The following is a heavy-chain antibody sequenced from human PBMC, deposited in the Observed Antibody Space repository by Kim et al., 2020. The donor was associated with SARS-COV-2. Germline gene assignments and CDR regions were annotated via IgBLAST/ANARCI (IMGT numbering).Heavy chain of an antibody. CDR2: MNPNSGNT. J-gene: IGHJ5*02. Sequence: ASVKVSCKASGYTFTRYDINWVRQATGQGLEWMGWMNPNSGNTGYAQKFQGRVTMTRNTSISTAYMELSSLRSEDTAVYYCARAGRYFDWLRTTLHRNWFDPWGQGTLVTVSS. CDR3: ARAGRYFDWLRTTLHRNWFDP. CDR1: GYTFTRYD. D-gene: IGHD3-9*01. V-gene: IGHV1-8*01.